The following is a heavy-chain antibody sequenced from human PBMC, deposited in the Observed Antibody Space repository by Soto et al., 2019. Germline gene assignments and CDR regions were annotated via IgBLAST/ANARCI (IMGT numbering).Heavy chain of an antibody. CDR3: ARDLAAADY. Sequence: ASVKVSCKASGYTFTSYYMHWVRQAPGQGLEWMGIINPSRGSTSYAQKLQGRVTMTRDTSTSTVYMELSSLISEDTAVYYCARDLAAADYWGQGTLVTVPS. V-gene: IGHV1-46*04. CDR2: INPSRGST. D-gene: IGHD6-13*01. CDR1: GYTFTSYY. J-gene: IGHJ4*02.